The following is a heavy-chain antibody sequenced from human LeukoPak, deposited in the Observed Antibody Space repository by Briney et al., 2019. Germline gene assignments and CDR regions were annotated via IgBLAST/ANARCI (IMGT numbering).Heavy chain of an antibody. CDR2: IIPILGIA. D-gene: IGHD3-10*01. CDR1: GGTFSSYA. J-gene: IGHJ6*02. V-gene: IGHV1-69*04. CDR3: ASLTTRRFGVDV. Sequence: SVKVSCKASGGTFSSYAISWVRQAPGQGLEWMGRIIPILGIANYAQKFQGRVTITADKSTSTAYMELSSLKSEDTAVYYCASLTTRRFGVDVWGQGTTVTVSS.